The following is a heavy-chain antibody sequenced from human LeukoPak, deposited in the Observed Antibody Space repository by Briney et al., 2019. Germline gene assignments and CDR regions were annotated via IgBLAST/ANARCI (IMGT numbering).Heavy chain of an antibody. V-gene: IGHV1-69*05. CDR3: ARSGIAATGTNYFDY. CDR1: GGTFSSYA. D-gene: IGHD6-13*01. J-gene: IGHJ4*02. Sequence: SVKVSCKASGGTFSSYAISWVRQAPGQGLEWMGRIIPIFGTANYAQKFQGRVTITTDESTSTAYMELSSLRSEDTAVYYCARSGIAATGTNYFDYWGQGTLVTVSS. CDR2: IIPIFGTA.